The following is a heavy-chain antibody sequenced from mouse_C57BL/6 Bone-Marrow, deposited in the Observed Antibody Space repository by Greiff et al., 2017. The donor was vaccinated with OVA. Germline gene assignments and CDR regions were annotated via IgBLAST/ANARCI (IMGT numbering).Heavy chain of an antibody. V-gene: IGHV1-64*01. CDR2: IHPNSGST. Sequence: QVQLQQPGAVLVKPGASVKLSCKASGYTFTSYWMHWVKQRPGQGLEWIGMIHPNSGSTNYNEKFKSKATLTVDKSSSTAYMQLSSLTSEDSAVYYCAREDYYGSPFFDYWGQGTTLTVSS. CDR3: AREDYYGSPFFDY. D-gene: IGHD1-1*01. J-gene: IGHJ2*01. CDR1: GYTFTSYW.